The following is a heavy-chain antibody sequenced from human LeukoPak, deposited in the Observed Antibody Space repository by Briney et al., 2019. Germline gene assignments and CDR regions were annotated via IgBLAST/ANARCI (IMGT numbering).Heavy chain of an antibody. J-gene: IGHJ6*03. CDR3: ARSLFRFLEWSYRSYYYYYMDV. V-gene: IGHV1-18*01. Sequence: GASVKVSCKTSGYTFSSFGISWVRQAPGQGLEWMGWISGYNGDTNYEQKLQGRVTMTTDTSTSTAYMELSSLRSEDTAVYYCARSLFRFLEWSYRSYYYYYMDVWGKGTTVTVSS. CDR1: GYTFSSFG. CDR2: ISGYNGDT. D-gene: IGHD3-3*01.